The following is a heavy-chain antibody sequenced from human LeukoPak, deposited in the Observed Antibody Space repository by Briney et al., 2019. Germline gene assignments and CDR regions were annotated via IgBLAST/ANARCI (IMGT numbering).Heavy chain of an antibody. Sequence: GGSLRLSCAASGFTFSSYAMSWVRQAPGKGLEWVSAISGSGGSTYYADSVKGRFTISRDNSKNTLYLQMNSLRAEDTAVYYCAKDHSPGIVGKGADYWGQGTLVTVSS. CDR2: ISGSGGST. D-gene: IGHD1-26*01. V-gene: IGHV3-23*01. CDR1: GFTFSSYA. CDR3: AKDHSPGIVGKGADY. J-gene: IGHJ4*02.